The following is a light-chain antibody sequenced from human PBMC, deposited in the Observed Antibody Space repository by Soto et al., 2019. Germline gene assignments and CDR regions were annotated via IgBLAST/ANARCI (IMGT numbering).Light chain of an antibody. V-gene: IGKV3-20*01. J-gene: IGKJ4*01. Sequence: EIVLTQSPGTLALSPGERASLSCRASQGVSSNSLAWYQQKPGQAPRLLIYGASSRATGIPDRFSGSGSATDFALTISRLEPEDFAVYHCQQYGSSPLTFGVGTKVEIK. CDR2: GAS. CDR3: QQYGSSPLT. CDR1: QGVSSNS.